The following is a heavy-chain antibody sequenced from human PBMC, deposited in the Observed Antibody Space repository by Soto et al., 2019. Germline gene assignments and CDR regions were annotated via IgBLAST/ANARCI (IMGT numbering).Heavy chain of an antibody. CDR3: ARGLVVVTNYGMDV. D-gene: IGHD3-22*01. Sequence: PSETLSLTCTVSGGSISSVGYYWSWIRQHPGKGLEWIGYIYYSGSTYYNPSLKSRVTISVDTSKNQFSLKLSSVTAADTAVYYCARGLVVVTNYGMDVWGQGTTVTVSS. J-gene: IGHJ6*02. V-gene: IGHV4-31*03. CDR1: GGSISSVGYY. CDR2: IYYSGST.